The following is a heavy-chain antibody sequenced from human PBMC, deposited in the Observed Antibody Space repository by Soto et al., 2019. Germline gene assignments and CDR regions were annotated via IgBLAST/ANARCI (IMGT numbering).Heavy chain of an antibody. Sequence: QVQLVQSGAEVKKPGSSVKVSCKASGGTFSSYAISWVRQAPGQGLECMGGIIPIFGTANYAQKFQGRVTITADESTSTAYMELSSLRSEDTAVYYCARVGRGGDYVRMGYFDYWGQGTLVTVSS. CDR2: IIPIFGTA. D-gene: IGHD4-17*01. V-gene: IGHV1-69*12. J-gene: IGHJ4*02. CDR1: GGTFSSYA. CDR3: ARVGRGGDYVRMGYFDY.